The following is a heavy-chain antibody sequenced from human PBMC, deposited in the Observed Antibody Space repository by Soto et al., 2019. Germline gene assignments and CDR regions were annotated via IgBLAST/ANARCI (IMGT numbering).Heavy chain of an antibody. CDR1: GDTFSGYP. J-gene: IGHJ4*01. CDR2: IIPVFGTT. V-gene: IGHV1-69*18. CDR3: ARDRGWGELKY. Sequence: QVQLVQSGAELKKPGSSVKVSCKASGDTFSGYPINWVRQAPGEGLEWMGRIIPVFGTTNDAHEFEGRVTFTADGSTNAAYMELRGLLSEATGVYYGARDRGWGELKYWGPGTLVTVSS. D-gene: IGHD1-7*01.